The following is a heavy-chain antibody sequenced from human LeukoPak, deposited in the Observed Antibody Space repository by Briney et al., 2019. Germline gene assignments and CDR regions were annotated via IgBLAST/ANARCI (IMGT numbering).Heavy chain of an antibody. J-gene: IGHJ4*02. CDR1: GFSFSNYE. Sequence: GGSLRLSCAASGFSFSNYEMNWVRQAPGKGLEWVAVVSYDGSNKYYADSVKGRFTISRDNSKNTLYLQMNSLRAEDTAVYYCARSGGVTTTLGYWGQGTLVTVSS. V-gene: IGHV3-30*03. CDR2: VSYDGSNK. D-gene: IGHD4-17*01. CDR3: ARSGGVTTTLGY.